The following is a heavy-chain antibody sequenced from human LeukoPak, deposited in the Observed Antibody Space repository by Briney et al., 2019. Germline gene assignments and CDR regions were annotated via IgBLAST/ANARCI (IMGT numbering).Heavy chain of an antibody. J-gene: IGHJ6*03. D-gene: IGHD1-1*01. Sequence: SEILSLTCTVSGGSISSYYWSWIRQPPGKGLEWIGYIYYSGSTNYNPSLKSRVTISVDTSKNQFSLKLSSVTAADTTVYYCARDLQIQYHWAGYMDVWGKGTTVTVSS. CDR2: IYYSGST. V-gene: IGHV4-59*01. CDR3: ARDLQIQYHWAGYMDV. CDR1: GGSISSYY.